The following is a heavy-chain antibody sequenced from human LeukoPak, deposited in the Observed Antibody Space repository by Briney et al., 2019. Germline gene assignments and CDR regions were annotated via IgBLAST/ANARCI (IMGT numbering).Heavy chain of an antibody. CDR1: GFSFSSYG. J-gene: IGHJ4*02. CDR3: ARDNWLVGSITSLDY. V-gene: IGHV3-33*01. D-gene: IGHD1-26*01. Sequence: GRSLRLSCAASGFSFSSYGMHWVRQAPGQGLEWVAAIYYDGSKEYYADSVKGRFTISRDNFMNTLYLQMNSLRAEDTAVYYCARDNWLVGSITSLDYWGQGTLVTVSS. CDR2: IYYDGSKE.